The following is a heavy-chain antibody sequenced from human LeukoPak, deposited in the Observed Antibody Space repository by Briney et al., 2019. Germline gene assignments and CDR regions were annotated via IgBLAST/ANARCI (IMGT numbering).Heavy chain of an antibody. CDR2: IYPGDSDT. CDR1: GYSFTSYW. Sequence: GESLKISCKGSGYSFTSYWIAWVRQMPGKGLEWMGIIYPGDSDTRHSPSFQGQVTMSVDKSITTAYLQWSSLKASDTAMYYCARTNWGALDYWGQGTLVTVSS. V-gene: IGHV5-51*01. CDR3: ARTNWGALDY. J-gene: IGHJ4*02. D-gene: IGHD7-27*01.